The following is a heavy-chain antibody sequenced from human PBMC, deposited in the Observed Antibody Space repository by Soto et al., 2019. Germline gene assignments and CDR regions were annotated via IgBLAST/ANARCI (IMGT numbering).Heavy chain of an antibody. J-gene: IGHJ3*02. CDR3: ARVKSSGEFTTDAFDI. Sequence: QVQLQESGPGLVKPSQTLSLTCTVSGGSISSGDYYWSWIRQPPVKGLEWIGYIYYSGSTYYNPSLRSRVTISVDTSKNQFSLKLRSVTAADTAVYYCARVKSSGEFTTDAFDIWGQVKMVTVSS. D-gene: IGHD3-10*01. CDR1: GGSISSGDYY. CDR2: IYYSGST. V-gene: IGHV4-30-4*01.